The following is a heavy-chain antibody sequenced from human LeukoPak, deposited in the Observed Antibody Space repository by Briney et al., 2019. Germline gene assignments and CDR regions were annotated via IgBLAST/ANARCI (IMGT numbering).Heavy chain of an antibody. CDR2: INHSGST. J-gene: IGHJ6*02. CDR3: ARGFYQRMFYYYYGMDV. Sequence: PSETLSLTCTVSGGSISSYYWSWIRQPPGKGLEWIGEINHSGSTNYNPSLKSRVTISVDTSKNQFSLKLSSVTAADTAVYYCARGFYQRMFYYYYGMDVWGQGTTVTVSS. V-gene: IGHV4-34*01. D-gene: IGHD2-15*01. CDR1: GGSISSYY.